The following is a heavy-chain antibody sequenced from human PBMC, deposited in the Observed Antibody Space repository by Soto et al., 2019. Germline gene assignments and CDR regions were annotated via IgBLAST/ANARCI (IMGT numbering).Heavy chain of an antibody. CDR3: AKGSDIVVVPAAIAPFDY. Sequence: EVQVLESGGGLVQPGGSLRLSCAASGFTFSSYAMSWVRQAPGKGLEWVSEISGSGTSTSYADSVKGRFTSSRDNSKNTLYLQMNSLRAEDTAVYYCAKGSDIVVVPAAIAPFDYWRQGTLGTVAS. CDR1: GFTFSSYA. D-gene: IGHD2-2*01. V-gene: IGHV3-23*01. CDR2: ISGSGTST. J-gene: IGHJ4*02.